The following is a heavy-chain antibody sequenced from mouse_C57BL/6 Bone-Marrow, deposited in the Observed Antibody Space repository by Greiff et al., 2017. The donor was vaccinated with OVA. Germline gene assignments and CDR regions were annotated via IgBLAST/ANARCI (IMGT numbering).Heavy chain of an antibody. V-gene: IGHV14-4*01. D-gene: IGHD1-1*01. CDR3: TTRYGSSYAMDY. CDR2: IDPGNGDT. J-gene: IGHJ4*01. Sequence: VQLKESGAELVRPGALVKLSCTASGFNIKDDYLHWVKQRPEQGLEWIGWIDPGNGDTEYASKFQGKATITADTSSNTAYLQLSSLTSEDTAVYYGTTRYGSSYAMDYWGQGTSVTVSS. CDR1: GFNIKDDY.